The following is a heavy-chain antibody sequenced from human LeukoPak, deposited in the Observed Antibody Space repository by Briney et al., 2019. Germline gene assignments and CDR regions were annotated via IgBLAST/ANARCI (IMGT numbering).Heavy chain of an antibody. CDR1: GYTFTSYG. D-gene: IGHD6-13*01. Sequence: ASVKVSCKASGYTFTSYGISWVRQAPGQGLEWMGWISAYNDNTNYAQKLQGRVTMTTDTSTSTAYMELRSLRSDDTAVYYCARVGYSSSWYTPYYYYYGMDVWGQGTTVTVSS. J-gene: IGHJ6*02. CDR3: ARVGYSSSWYTPYYYYYGMDV. CDR2: ISAYNDNT. V-gene: IGHV1-18*01.